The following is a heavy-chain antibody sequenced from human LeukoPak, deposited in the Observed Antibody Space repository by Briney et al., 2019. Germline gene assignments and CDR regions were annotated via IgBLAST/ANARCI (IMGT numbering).Heavy chain of an antibody. D-gene: IGHD6-19*01. V-gene: IGHV3-11*06. CDR3: ARDSYSSGWGDY. Sequence: GGSLRLSCAASGFTFSDYYMSWIRQAPGKGLEWVSYISSGSTYTNHADSVKGRFTISRDNAKKSLYLQMNSLRVEDTAMYYCARDSYSSGWGDYWGQGILVTVS. CDR2: ISSGSTYT. J-gene: IGHJ4*02. CDR1: GFTFSDYY.